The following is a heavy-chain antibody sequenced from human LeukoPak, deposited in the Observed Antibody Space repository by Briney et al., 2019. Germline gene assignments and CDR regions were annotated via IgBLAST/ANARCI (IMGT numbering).Heavy chain of an antibody. D-gene: IGHD2-2*01. Sequence: GGSLRLSCAGSGFSFRSFWMSWVRQAPGKGLEWVANIDEDGNEKNYVDFVKGRFTISRDNAKNSLYLQMASLRAEDTAVYYCARVGCSSTSCYAFDAFDIWGQGTMVTVSS. CDR1: GFSFRSFW. V-gene: IGHV3-7*01. J-gene: IGHJ3*02. CDR3: ARVGCSSTSCYAFDAFDI. CDR2: IDEDGNEK.